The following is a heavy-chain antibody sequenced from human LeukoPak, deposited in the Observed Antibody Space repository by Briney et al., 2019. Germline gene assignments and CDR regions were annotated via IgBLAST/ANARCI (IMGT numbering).Heavy chain of an antibody. CDR3: ARIDLRLGLSLAFDI. Sequence: KSGGSLRLSCAASGFTFSSYSMNWVRQAPGKGLEWVSAISSSSTYIYYADSVKGRFTISRDNSKNTLYLQMNSLRAEDTAVYYCARIDLRLGLSLAFDIWGQGTMVTVSS. CDR2: ISSSSTYI. CDR1: GFTFSSYS. J-gene: IGHJ3*02. D-gene: IGHD7-27*01. V-gene: IGHV3-21*04.